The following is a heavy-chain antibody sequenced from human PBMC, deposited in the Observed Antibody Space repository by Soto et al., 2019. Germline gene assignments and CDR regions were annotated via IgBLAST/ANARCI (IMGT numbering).Heavy chain of an antibody. Sequence: SETLSLTCTVSGGSISSDYWSWIRQPPGKGLEWIGYIYYSGSTNYNPSLKSRVTISVDTSKNQFSLKLSSVTAADTAVYYCARVPRGGYYYDSSGAFDIWGQGTMVTVSS. CDR1: GGSISSDY. V-gene: IGHV4-59*01. CDR3: ARVPRGGYYYDSSGAFDI. D-gene: IGHD3-22*01. J-gene: IGHJ3*02. CDR2: IYYSGST.